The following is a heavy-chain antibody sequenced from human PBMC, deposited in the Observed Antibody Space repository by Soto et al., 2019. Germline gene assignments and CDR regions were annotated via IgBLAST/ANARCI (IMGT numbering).Heavy chain of an antibody. CDR1: GGSISSFDKS. CDR2: FYYSGST. D-gene: IGHD5-12*01. V-gene: IGHV4-30-2*01. CDR3: AGEYRGTDGYNYPDS. J-gene: IGHJ5*01. Sequence: PSETLSLTCAVSGGSISSFDKSWSWIRQPPGKGLEWIGYFYYSGSTYYNPSLRSRVTISVDRSKNQFSLKLTSVTAADSAVYYCAGEYRGTDGYNYPDSWGPRILVTAAS.